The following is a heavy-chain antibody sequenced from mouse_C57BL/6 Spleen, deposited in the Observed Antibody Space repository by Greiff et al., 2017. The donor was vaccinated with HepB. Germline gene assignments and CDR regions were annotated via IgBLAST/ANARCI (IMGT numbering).Heavy chain of an antibody. Sequence: EVQLQESGPGLVKPSQSLSLTCSVTGYSITSGYYWNWIRQFPGNKLEWMGYISYDGSNNYNPSLKKRISITRDTSKNQFFLKLNSVTTEDTATYYCARAGDGYYGYFDVWGTGTTVTVSS. J-gene: IGHJ1*03. D-gene: IGHD2-3*01. CDR3: ARAGDGYYGYFDV. CDR2: ISYDGSN. V-gene: IGHV3-6*01. CDR1: GYSITSGYY.